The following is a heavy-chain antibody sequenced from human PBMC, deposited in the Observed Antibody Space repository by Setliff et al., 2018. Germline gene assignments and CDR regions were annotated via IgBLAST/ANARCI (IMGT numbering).Heavy chain of an antibody. D-gene: IGHD6-25*01. CDR3: GRHGGSDFPDRSGFYNYFMDL. CDR2: ISTDGSYT. Sequence: PGGSLRLSCAASRFSLTTYGVHWLRQAPGRGPEWVAFISTDGSYTKLAASFEGRLTISRDMSANAVHVQMDNLRVADTATYYCGRHGGSDFPDRSGFYNYFMDLWGKGTRVTVSS. CDR1: RFSLTTYG. J-gene: IGHJ6*03. V-gene: IGHV3-30*03.